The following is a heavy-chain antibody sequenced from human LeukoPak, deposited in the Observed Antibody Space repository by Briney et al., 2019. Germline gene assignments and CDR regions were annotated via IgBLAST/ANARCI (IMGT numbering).Heavy chain of an antibody. CDR1: GGSFSGYY. V-gene: IGHV4-34*01. CDR3: ARGAAARLGYYYYYMDV. Sequence: SETLSLTCAVYGGSFSGYYWSWIRQPPGKGLGWIGEINHSGSTNYNPSLKSRVTISVDTSKNQFSLKLSSATAADTAVYYCARGAAARLGYYYYYMDVWGKGTTVTVSS. CDR2: INHSGST. D-gene: IGHD6-6*01. J-gene: IGHJ6*03.